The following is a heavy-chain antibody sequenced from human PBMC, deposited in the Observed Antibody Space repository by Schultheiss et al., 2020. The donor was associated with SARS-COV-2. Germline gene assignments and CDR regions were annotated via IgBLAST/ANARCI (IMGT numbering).Heavy chain of an antibody. CDR2: ISYDGSNK. V-gene: IGHV3-30*07. J-gene: IGHJ6*02. Sequence: GGSLRLSCAASGFTFSSYDMHWVRQAPGKGLEWVAVISYDGSNKYYADSVKGRFTISRDNSKNTLYLRMNSLRAEDTAVYYCARDGPEAYCGGDCYSGYYYGMDVWCQGTTVTVSS. CDR3: ARDGPEAYCGGDCYSGYYYGMDV. D-gene: IGHD2-21*02. CDR1: GFTFSSYD.